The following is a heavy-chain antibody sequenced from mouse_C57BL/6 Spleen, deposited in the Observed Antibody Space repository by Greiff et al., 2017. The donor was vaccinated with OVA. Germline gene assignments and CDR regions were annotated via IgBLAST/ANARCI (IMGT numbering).Heavy chain of an antibody. V-gene: IGHV1-19*01. CDR3: ARGNWDEDYFDY. CDR2: INPYNGGT. J-gene: IGHJ2*01. D-gene: IGHD4-1*01. Sequence: VQLKESGPVLVKPGASVKMSCKASGYTFTDYYMNWVKQSPGQSLEWIGVINPYNGGTSYNQKFKGKATLTVDKSSSTAYMELNSLTSEDSAVYYCARGNWDEDYFDYWGQGTTLTVSS. CDR1: GYTFTDYY.